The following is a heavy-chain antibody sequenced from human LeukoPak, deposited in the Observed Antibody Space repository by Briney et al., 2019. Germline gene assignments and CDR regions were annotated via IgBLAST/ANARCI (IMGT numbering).Heavy chain of an antibody. CDR3: ARALYTSSWSFFDY. CDR1: GGSISSYY. Sequence: SETLSLTCTVSGGSISSYYWSWIRQPPGKGLEWIGYIYYSGSTNYNPSLKSRVTISVDTSKNQFSLNLSSVTAADTAVYYCARALYTSSWSFFDYWGQGTLVTVSS. CDR2: IYYSGST. D-gene: IGHD6-13*01. V-gene: IGHV4-59*01. J-gene: IGHJ4*02.